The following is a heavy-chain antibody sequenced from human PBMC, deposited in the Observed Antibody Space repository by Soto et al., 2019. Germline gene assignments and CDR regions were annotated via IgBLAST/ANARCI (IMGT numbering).Heavy chain of an antibody. V-gene: IGHV3-15*01. CDR1: GFTFSNAW. CDR2: IKSKTDGGTT. Sequence: EVQLVESGGGLVKPGGSLRLSCAASGFTFSNAWMSWVRQAPGKGLEWVGRIKSKTDGGTTDYAAPVKGRFTISRDDSKNTLYLQMNSLKTEDTAVYYCTTGFGFGEFDCDYWGQGTLVTVSS. D-gene: IGHD3-10*01. J-gene: IGHJ4*02. CDR3: TTGFGFGEFDCDY.